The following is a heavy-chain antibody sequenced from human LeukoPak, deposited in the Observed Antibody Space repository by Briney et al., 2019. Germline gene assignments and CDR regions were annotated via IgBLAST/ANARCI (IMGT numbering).Heavy chain of an antibody. CDR3: ARVEGGSYFYAFDI. CDR1: GGSISSGSYY. V-gene: IGHV4-61*02. J-gene: IGHJ3*02. Sequence: KTSETLSLTCTVSGGSISSGSYYWSWIRQPAGKGLEWIGRIYTSGSTNYNPSLKSRVTMSVDTSKNQFSLKLSSVTAADTAVYYCARVEGGSYFYAFDIWGQGTMVTVSS. D-gene: IGHD1-26*01. CDR2: IYTSGST.